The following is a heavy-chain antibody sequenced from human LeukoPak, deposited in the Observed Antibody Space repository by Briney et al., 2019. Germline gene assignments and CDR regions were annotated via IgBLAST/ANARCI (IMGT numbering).Heavy chain of an antibody. CDR1: GFTVSSFA. CDR2: MSGGGA. V-gene: IGHV3-23*01. Sequence: PGGSLRLSCAASGFTVSSFAVSWVRQAPRKGLEWVSAMSGGGASYADSVKGRFTISRDDSKNTVYLQMKSLRAEDTALYYCAKETPFLAGLLTIDYWGQGTLVTVSS. D-gene: IGHD3-9*01. J-gene: IGHJ4*02. CDR3: AKETPFLAGLLTIDY.